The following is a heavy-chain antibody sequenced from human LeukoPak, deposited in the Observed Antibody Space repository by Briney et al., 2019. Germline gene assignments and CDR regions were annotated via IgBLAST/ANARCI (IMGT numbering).Heavy chain of an antibody. CDR1: GGTFSSYA. CDR3: ARVLRYDFWSAYYFDY. CDR2: ISTYNGNT. D-gene: IGHD3-3*01. J-gene: IGHJ4*02. Sequence: ASVKVSCKASGGTFSSYAISWVRQAPGQGLEWMAWISTYNGNTNYALKVQGRATMTTDTSTSTAYVELRSLRSDDTAVYYCARVLRYDFWSAYYFDYWGQGTLVTVSS. V-gene: IGHV1-18*01.